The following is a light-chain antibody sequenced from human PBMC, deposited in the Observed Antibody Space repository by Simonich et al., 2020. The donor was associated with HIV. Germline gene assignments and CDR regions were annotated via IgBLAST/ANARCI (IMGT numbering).Light chain of an antibody. V-gene: IGKV4-1*01. CDR3: QQYYSTPRT. CDR2: WAS. J-gene: IGKJ1*01. CDR1: QSVLYSSNNTNY. Sequence: IVLTQSQASLAVSLGERATINCKSSQSVLYSSNNTNYLSWYQQKPGQPPKLLIYWASTRESWVPDRFSGSGSGTDFTLTISSLQAEDVAVYYCQQYYSTPRTFGQGTKVEIK.